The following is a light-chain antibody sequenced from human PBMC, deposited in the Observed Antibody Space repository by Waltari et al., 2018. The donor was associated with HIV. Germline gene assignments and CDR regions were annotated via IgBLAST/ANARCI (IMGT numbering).Light chain of an antibody. CDR2: RNH. V-gene: IGLV1-47*01. Sequence: QSVLTQPPSASGTPGQRVTISCSGSSSNIGSKYVYWYQQLPGTAPKLLIYRNHPRPSGVPYRFSGAKSGTSASLAISRLRSEDEADYYGAAWDDSLLFGGGTKLTVL. CDR1: SSNIGSKY. J-gene: IGLJ2*01. CDR3: AAWDDSLL.